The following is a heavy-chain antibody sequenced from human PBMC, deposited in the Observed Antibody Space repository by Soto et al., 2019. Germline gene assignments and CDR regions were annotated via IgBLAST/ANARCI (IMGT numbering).Heavy chain of an antibody. CDR3: ARDSYDFWSGYFVYYYYGMDV. J-gene: IGHJ6*02. CDR2: IKQDGSEK. CDR1: GFTFSSYW. D-gene: IGHD3-3*01. Sequence: GGPLRPSCAASGFTFSSYWMSWVRQAPGKGLEWVANIKQDGSEKYYVDSVKGRFTISRDNAKNSLYLQMNSLRDEDTAVYYCARDSYDFWSGYFVYYYYGMDVWGQGTTVTV. V-gene: IGHV3-7*01.